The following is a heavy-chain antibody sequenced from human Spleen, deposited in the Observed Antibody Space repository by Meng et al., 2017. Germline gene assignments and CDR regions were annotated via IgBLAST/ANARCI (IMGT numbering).Heavy chain of an antibody. CDR2: VGHSGIT. V-gene: IGHV4-39*01. J-gene: IGHJ5*02. CDR1: GGSISTSGDY. D-gene: IGHD6-19*01. Sequence: QPQLQESGPGLVKASEALSLTCSVSGGSISTSGDYWGWIRQSPGKGLEWIGSVGHSGITYYTPSLKSRVTVSIDTSKSQFSLKLTSVTAADTAVYYCVRSSGWVRTGFDPWGQGTLVTVSS. CDR3: VRSSGWVRTGFDP.